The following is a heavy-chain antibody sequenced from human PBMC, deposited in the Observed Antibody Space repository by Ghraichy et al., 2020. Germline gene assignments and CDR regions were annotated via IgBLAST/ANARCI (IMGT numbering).Heavy chain of an antibody. D-gene: IGHD6-13*01. CDR3: ARAEAAAGVFKYYYYGMDV. J-gene: IGHJ6*02. V-gene: IGHV4-38-2*01. CDR1: GYSISSGYY. CDR2: IYHSGST. Sequence: SETLSLTCAVSGYSISSGYYWGWIRLPPGKGLEWIGSIYHSGSTYYNPSLKSRVTISVDTSKNQFSLKLSSVTAADTAVYYCARAEAAAGVFKYYYYGMDVWGQGTTVTVSS.